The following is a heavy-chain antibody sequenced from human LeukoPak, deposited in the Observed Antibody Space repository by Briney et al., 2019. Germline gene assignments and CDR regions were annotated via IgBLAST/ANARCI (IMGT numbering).Heavy chain of an antibody. D-gene: IGHD3-9*01. V-gene: IGHV3-9*03. CDR2: ISWNSGSI. Sequence: GGPLRLSCAASGFTFDDYAMHWVRQAPGKGLEWVSGISWNSGSIGYADSVKGRFTISRDNAKNTLYLQMNSLRAEDMALYYCAKAYRDDILTGYYDYWGQGTLVTVSS. CDR3: AKAYRDDILTGYYDY. CDR1: GFTFDDYA. J-gene: IGHJ4*02.